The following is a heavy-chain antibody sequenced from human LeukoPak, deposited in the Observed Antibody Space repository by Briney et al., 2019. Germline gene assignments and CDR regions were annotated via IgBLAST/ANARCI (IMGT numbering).Heavy chain of an antibody. CDR1: GGSISSYY. CDR3: ARDGGYYDSSGYYYVDWYFDL. D-gene: IGHD3-22*01. CDR2: IYVSGST. V-gene: IGHV4-4*07. Sequence: SETLSLTCTVSGGSISSYYWSWIRQPAGKGLEWIGRIYVSGSTNYSPSLKSRVTMSVDTSKNQFSLKLSSVTAAGTAVYYCARDGGYYDSSGYYYVDWYFDLWGRGTLVTVSS. J-gene: IGHJ2*01.